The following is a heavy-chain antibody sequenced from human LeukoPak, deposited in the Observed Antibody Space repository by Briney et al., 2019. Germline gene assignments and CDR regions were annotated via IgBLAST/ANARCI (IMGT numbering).Heavy chain of an antibody. CDR2: IGSSGSPT. J-gene: IGHJ4*02. V-gene: IGHV3-48*02. Sequence: GGSLRLSCAASGFAFSSYNMNWVRQAPGKGLEWISYIGSSGSPTHYADSVGGRFTISRDNAKNSLYLQMNSLRDEDTAVYYCATDRGWRTSGYYLYYFEYWGQGTLVTFSS. CDR1: GFAFSSYN. CDR3: ATDRGWRTSGYYLYYFEY. D-gene: IGHD3-3*01.